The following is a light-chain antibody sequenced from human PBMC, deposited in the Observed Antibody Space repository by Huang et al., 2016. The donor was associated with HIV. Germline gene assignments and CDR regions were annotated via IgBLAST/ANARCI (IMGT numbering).Light chain of an antibody. CDR3: QQYGTSPYT. CDR1: QSIASNY. V-gene: IGKV3-20*01. Sequence: EIVLTQSPGTLSLSPGERATLSCRASQSIASNYLAWYQQKPGQAPMLLIFDTSDRATGVPDRFSGSGSGADFTLTISRLEPEDFAVYYCQQYGTSPYTFGQGTKLEIK. CDR2: DTS. J-gene: IGKJ2*01.